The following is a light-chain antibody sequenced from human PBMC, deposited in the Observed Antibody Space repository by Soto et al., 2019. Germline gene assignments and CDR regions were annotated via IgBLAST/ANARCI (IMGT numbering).Light chain of an antibody. Sequence: QAVVTQEPSLTVSPGGTVTLTCGSSTGAVTSGHYPYWFRQEPGQAPRTLIYETSNKYSWTPARFSGSLLGDKAPLTLSGAQPEVEAEYYCLLFYSATRSEVFGGGTKRTVL. CDR3: LLFYSATRSEV. J-gene: IGLJ2*01. CDR1: TGAVTSGHY. CDR2: ETS. V-gene: IGLV7-46*01.